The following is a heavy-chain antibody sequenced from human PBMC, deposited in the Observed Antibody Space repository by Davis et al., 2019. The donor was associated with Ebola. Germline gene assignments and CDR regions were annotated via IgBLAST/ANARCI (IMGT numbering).Heavy chain of an antibody. CDR2: IWYDGTFH. D-gene: IGHD2-8*01. CDR1: GFTFSRFG. J-gene: IGHJ1*01. CDR3: ARDSFTNSEYMNH. V-gene: IGHV3-33*01. Sequence: GESLKISCVTSGFTFSRFGMHWVRQAPDKGLEWVAVIWYDGTFHYYSDSVRGRFTISRDDSKDTLYLQMNNLRAEDTGVYFCARDSFTNSEYMNHWGQGALVTVSS.